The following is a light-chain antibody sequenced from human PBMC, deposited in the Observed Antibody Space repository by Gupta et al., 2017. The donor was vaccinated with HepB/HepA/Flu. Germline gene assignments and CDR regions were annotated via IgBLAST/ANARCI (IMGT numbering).Light chain of an antibody. Sequence: SVLTLPPSVSGAPGQRVTISCTGSSSNIGAGYDVHWYQQLPGTAPKLLIYGDSNRPSGVPDRVSGFKSGTSVSLAITGLQAEDEADYYCQSYDTSRSGSEVFGGGTKLTVL. CDR1: SSNIGAGYD. CDR3: QSYDTSRSGSEV. CDR2: GDS. J-gene: IGLJ2*01. V-gene: IGLV1-40*01.